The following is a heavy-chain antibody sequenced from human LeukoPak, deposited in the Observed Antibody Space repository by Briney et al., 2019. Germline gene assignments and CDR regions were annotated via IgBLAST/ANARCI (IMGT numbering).Heavy chain of an antibody. CDR1: GGPISSYNW. CDR3: ARHGDDYSNDPPLYYYYYYMDV. Sequence: PSETLSLTCVVSGGPISSYNWWSWVRQPPGKGLEWIGEIYHSGSTNYNPSLKGRVTISVDTSKNQFSLKLSSVTAADTAVYYCARHGDDYSNDPPLYYYYYYMDVWGKGTTVTVSS. J-gene: IGHJ6*03. CDR2: IYHSGST. D-gene: IGHD4-11*01. V-gene: IGHV4-4*02.